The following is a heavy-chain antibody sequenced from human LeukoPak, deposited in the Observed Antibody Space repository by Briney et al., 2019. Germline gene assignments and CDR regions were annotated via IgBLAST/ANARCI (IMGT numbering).Heavy chain of an antibody. CDR1: GYTFTSYY. D-gene: IGHD5-12*01. CDR3: ARVSRGYSGYEPLNY. Sequence: ASVKVSCKASGYTFTSYYMHWVRQAPGQGLEWMGIINPSGGSTSYAQKFQGRVTMTRDTSTSTVYMGLSSLRSEDTAVYYCARVSRGYSGYEPLNYWGQGTLVTVSS. V-gene: IGHV1-46*01. J-gene: IGHJ4*02. CDR2: INPSGGST.